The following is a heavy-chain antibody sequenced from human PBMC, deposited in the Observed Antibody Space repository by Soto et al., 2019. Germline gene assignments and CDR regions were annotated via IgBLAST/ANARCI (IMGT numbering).Heavy chain of an antibody. V-gene: IGHV1-3*01. CDR2: INAGNGNT. J-gene: IGHJ4*02. CDR1: GYTFTSYA. Sequence: ASVKVSCKASGYTFTSYAMHWVRQAPGQRLEWMGWINAGNGNTKYSQKFQGRVTITRDTSASTAYMELSSLRSEDTAVYSCARADLGSGWYNLFDYWGQGPLVTVSS. CDR3: ARADLGSGWYNLFDY. D-gene: IGHD6-19*01.